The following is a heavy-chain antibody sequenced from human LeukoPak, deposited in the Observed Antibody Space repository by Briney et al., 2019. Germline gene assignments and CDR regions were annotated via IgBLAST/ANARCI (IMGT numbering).Heavy chain of an antibody. D-gene: IGHD3-10*01. CDR2: ISAGGGST. Sequence: SGGSLRLSCAASGFPFSSYAMSWVRQTPGKGLEWVSGISAGGGSTYYADSVKGRLTISRDNSKNPLYLQMDSLRAEDTAIYYCAKAYGSGNYHHYFDYWGQGTLVTVSS. CDR1: GFPFSSYA. V-gene: IGHV3-23*01. J-gene: IGHJ4*02. CDR3: AKAYGSGNYHHYFDY.